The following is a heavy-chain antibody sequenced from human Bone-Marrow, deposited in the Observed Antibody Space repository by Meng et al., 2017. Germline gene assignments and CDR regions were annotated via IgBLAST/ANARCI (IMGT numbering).Heavy chain of an antibody. CDR3: ARDSYGSGKVHGMDV. J-gene: IGHJ6*02. Sequence: GESLKISCAASGFTFSNAWMSWVRQAPGKGLEWVANMDQDGSQTYYVDAVKGRFTISGDNAKNSLYLQMNSLRAEDTAVYDCARDSYGSGKVHGMDVWGLGTTVTVSS. CDR1: GFTFSNAW. CDR2: MDQDGSQT. D-gene: IGHD3-10*01. V-gene: IGHV3-7*01.